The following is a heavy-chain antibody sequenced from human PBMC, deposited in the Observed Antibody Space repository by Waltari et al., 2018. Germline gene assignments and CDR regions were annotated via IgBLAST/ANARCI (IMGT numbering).Heavy chain of an antibody. D-gene: IGHD1-26*01. CDR3: ARAPGSYYSDY. CDR2: ISSSSSYI. Sequence: EVQLVESGGGLVKPGGSLRLSCAASGFPFRSYSMNGVRQAPGKGLEWVSSISSSSSYIYYADSVKGRFTISRDNAKNSLYLQMNSLRAEDTAVYYCARAPGSYYSDYWGQGTLVTVSS. CDR1: GFPFRSYS. J-gene: IGHJ4*02. V-gene: IGHV3-21*01.